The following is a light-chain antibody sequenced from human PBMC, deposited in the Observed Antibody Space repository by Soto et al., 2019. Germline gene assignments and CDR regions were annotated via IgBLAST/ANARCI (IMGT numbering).Light chain of an antibody. CDR3: SSFTSRFTFV. V-gene: IGLV2-14*01. Sequence: HSVVTQPASVSGSPGQSIALSCTGTRSVVGAYNYVSWYQQHPGKAPKLMISEVTNRPSGVSDRFSGSKSGNTASLTISGLQAEDEADYYCSSFTSRFTFVFGTGTKLTVL. J-gene: IGLJ1*01. CDR1: RSVVGAYNY. CDR2: EVT.